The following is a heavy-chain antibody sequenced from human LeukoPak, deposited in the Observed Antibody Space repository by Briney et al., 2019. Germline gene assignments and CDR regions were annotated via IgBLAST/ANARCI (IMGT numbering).Heavy chain of an antibody. D-gene: IGHD6-13*01. Sequence: GESLKISCKGSGYSFTSYWIGWVRQMPGKGLEWMGIIYPGDSDTRYSPSFQGRVTISADKSVSTAYLQWSSLKASDTAMYYCAKILAIATAAYDAFDIWGQGTMVTVSS. V-gene: IGHV5-51*01. CDR1: GYSFTSYW. J-gene: IGHJ3*02. CDR2: IYPGDSDT. CDR3: AKILAIATAAYDAFDI.